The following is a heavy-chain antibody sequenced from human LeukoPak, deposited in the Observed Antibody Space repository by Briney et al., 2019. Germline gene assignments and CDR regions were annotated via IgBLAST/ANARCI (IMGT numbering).Heavy chain of an antibody. CDR2: ISSSSSYI. CDR1: GFTFSSYS. Sequence: GGSLRLSCAASGFTFSSYSMNWVRQAPGKGLEWVSSISSSSSYIYYADSVKGRFTISRDNAKNSLYLQMNSLRAEDTAVYYCARDHYYDRSVYYGMDVWGQGTTVTVSS. D-gene: IGHD3-22*01. CDR3: ARDHYYDRSVYYGMDV. J-gene: IGHJ6*02. V-gene: IGHV3-21*01.